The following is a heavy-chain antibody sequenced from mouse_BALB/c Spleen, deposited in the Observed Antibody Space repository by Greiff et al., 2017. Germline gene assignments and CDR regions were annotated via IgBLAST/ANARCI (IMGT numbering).Heavy chain of an antibody. CDR1: GFTFTDYY. J-gene: IGHJ3*01. CDR2: IRNKANGYTT. V-gene: IGHV7-3*02. Sequence: EVQLVESGGGLVQPGGSLRLSCATSGFTFTDYYMSWVRQPPGKALEWLGFIRNKANGYTTEYSASVKGRFTISRDNSQSILYLQMNTLRAEDSATYYCARDISEYGNYVRFAYWGQGTLVTVSA. CDR3: ARDISEYGNYVRFAY. D-gene: IGHD2-10*02.